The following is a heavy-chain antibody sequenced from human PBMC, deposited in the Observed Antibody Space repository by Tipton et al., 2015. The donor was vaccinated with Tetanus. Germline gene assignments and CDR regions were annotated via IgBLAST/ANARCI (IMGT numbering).Heavy chain of an antibody. CDR1: GGSFSGYY. V-gene: IGHV4-34*01. Sequence: TLSLTCAVYGGSFSGYYWSWIRQPPGKGLEWIGEINHSGSTNYNPSLKSRVTISVDTPKNQFSLKLSSVTAADTAVYYCARGRSSRPLNWFDPWGQGTLVTVSS. CDR2: INHSGST. J-gene: IGHJ5*02. D-gene: IGHD6-13*01. CDR3: ARGRSSRPLNWFDP.